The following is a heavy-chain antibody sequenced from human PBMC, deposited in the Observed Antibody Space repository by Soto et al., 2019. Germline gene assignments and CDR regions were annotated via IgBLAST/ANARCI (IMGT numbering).Heavy chain of an antibody. CDR1: GYTFTGYY. V-gene: IGHV1-2*04. CDR2: INPNSGGT. CDR3: ARIGYCSSTSCYLLY. J-gene: IGHJ4*02. Sequence: ASVKVSCKASGYTFTGYYMHWVRQAPGQGLEWMGWINPNSGGTNYAQKFQGWVTMTRDTSISTAYMELSRLRSDDTAVYYCARIGYCSSTSCYLLYWGQGTLVTVSS. D-gene: IGHD2-2*03.